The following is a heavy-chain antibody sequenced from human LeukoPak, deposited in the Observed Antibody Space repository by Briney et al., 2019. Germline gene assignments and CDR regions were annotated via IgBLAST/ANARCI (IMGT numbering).Heavy chain of an antibody. CDR1: GYSISSGYY. CDR3: ARGREDTAMVGYYFDY. V-gene: IGHV4-38-2*02. D-gene: IGHD5-18*01. CDR2: IYHSGST. Sequence: SETLSLTCTVSGYSISSGYYWGWIRQPPGKGLEWIGSIYHSGSTYYNPSLKSRVTISVDTSKNQFSLKLSSVTAADTAVYYCARGREDTAMVGYYFDYWGQGTLVTVSS. J-gene: IGHJ4*02.